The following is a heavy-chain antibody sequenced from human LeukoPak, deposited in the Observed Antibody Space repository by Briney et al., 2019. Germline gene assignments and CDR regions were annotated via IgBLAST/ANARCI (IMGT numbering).Heavy chain of an antibody. CDR3: ANERITMIRGAFDI. V-gene: IGHV3-23*01. CDR1: GFTFSSYS. CDR2: ISGSGGST. J-gene: IGHJ3*02. Sequence: GGSLRLSFAASGFTFSSYSMNWVRQAPGKGLEWVSAISGSGGSTYYADSVKGRFTISRDNSKNTLYLQMNSLRAEDTAVYYCANERITMIRGAFDIWGQGTMVTVSS. D-gene: IGHD3-22*01.